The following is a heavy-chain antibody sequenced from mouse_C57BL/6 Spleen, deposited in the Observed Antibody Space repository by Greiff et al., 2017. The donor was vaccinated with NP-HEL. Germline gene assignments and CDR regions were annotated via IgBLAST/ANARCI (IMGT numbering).Heavy chain of an antibody. J-gene: IGHJ2*01. CDR3: TTRDYYGSSLFDY. D-gene: IGHD1-1*01. Sequence: VQLQQSGAELVRPGASVKLSCTASGFNIKDYYMHWVKQRPEQGLEWIGRIDPEDGDTEYAPKFQGKATMTADTSSNTAYLQLSSLTSEDTAVYYCTTRDYYGSSLFDYWGQGTTLTVSS. CDR2: IDPEDGDT. V-gene: IGHV14-1*01. CDR1: GFNIKDYY.